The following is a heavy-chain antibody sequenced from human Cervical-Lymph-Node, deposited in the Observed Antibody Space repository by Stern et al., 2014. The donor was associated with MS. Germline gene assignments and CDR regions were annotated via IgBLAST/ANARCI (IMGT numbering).Heavy chain of an antibody. CDR2: ISTYNGNT. V-gene: IGHV1-18*01. CDR1: GYTFTSYG. D-gene: IGHD2-15*01. CDR3: ARGLLGSENAFDI. J-gene: IGHJ3*02. Sequence: VQLVESGAEVKKPGASVKVSCKASGYTFTSYGISWVRQAPGQGLEWMGWISTYNGNTNYAQKLQSRSSMTTDTTTSTAYMELRSRRSDDTAVYYCARGLLGSENAFDIWGQGTMVTVSS.